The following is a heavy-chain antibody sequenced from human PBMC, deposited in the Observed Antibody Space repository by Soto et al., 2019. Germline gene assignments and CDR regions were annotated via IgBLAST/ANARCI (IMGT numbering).Heavy chain of an antibody. CDR2: ISSSGDGT. V-gene: IGHV3-23*01. D-gene: IGHD3-3*01. J-gene: IGHJ6*02. Sequence: PGGSVRLSCAASGFTFSTYAMTWVRQAPGKGLEWVAIISSSGDGTYYVDSVKGRFTISRDNSRNTLNLQMNSLRAEDTAVYYCAKNGDFWSWGMDVWGQGTTVTVSS. CDR1: GFTFSTYA. CDR3: AKNGDFWSWGMDV.